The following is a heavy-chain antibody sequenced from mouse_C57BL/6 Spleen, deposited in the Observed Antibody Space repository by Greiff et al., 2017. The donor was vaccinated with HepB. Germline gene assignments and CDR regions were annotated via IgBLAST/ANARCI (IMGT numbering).Heavy chain of an antibody. J-gene: IGHJ4*01. V-gene: IGHV5-17*01. CDR2: ISSGSSTI. CDR3: ARDKGDAMDY. Sequence: EVQLVESGGGLVKPGGSLKLSCAASGFTFSDYGMHWVRQAPEKGLEWVAYISSGSSTISYADTLKSRFTISRDNAKTTLFLQMTSLRSEDTAMHYCARDKGDAMDYWGQGTSVTVSS. CDR1: GFTFSDYG.